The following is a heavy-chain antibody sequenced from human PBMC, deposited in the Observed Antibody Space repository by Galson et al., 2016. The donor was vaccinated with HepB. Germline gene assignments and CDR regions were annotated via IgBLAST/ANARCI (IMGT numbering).Heavy chain of an antibody. Sequence: PALVKPTQTLTLTCTFSGFSLSAEAVGVGWIRQAPGKAPQWLAFIYWNDNTYYSPSLQTRLTITKDTSKNQVVLTMTNMDPVDTATYYCAPGSGWLFDYWGQGTLVTVSS. V-gene: IGHV2-5*01. J-gene: IGHJ4*02. CDR1: GFSLSAEAVG. CDR3: APGSGWLFDY. D-gene: IGHD6-19*01. CDR2: IYWNDNT.